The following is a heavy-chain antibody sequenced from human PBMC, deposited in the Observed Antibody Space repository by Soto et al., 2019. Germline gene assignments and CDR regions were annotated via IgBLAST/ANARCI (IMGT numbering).Heavy chain of an antibody. CDR3: ARASVGILES. V-gene: IGHV3-74*01. J-gene: IGHJ5*02. CDR1: GFTFSSFW. Sequence: DVQLVESGGGLVQPGGSLRLSCAASGFTFSSFWLHWVRQAPGKGLVWVSRINSDGSSTTYADSVKGRFTISRDNSKNTLFLQMNSPRGEDTAVYYCARASVGILESWGQGTLVPVSS. CDR2: INSDGSST. D-gene: IGHD7-27*01.